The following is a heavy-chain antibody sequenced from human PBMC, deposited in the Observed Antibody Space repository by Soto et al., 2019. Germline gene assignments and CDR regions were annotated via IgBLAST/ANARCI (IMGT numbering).Heavy chain of an antibody. V-gene: IGHV3-15*01. CDR3: TRMGYSSEWYANS. D-gene: IGHD6-19*01. CDR2: IKSKTDGETV. J-gene: IGHJ4*02. CDR1: GLSFIHAW. Sequence: EVQLMESGGGLVKPGGSLRLSCAASGLSFIHAWMTWVRQAPGKGLEWVGRIKSKTDGETVDYAAPVKGRFTISRDDSKNTLFLQMNRLTTEDTALYYCTRMGYSSEWYANSWGQGTLVTVSS.